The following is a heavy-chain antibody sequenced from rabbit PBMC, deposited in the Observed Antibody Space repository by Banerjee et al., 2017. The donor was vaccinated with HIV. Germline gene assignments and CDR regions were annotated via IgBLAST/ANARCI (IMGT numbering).Heavy chain of an antibody. CDR1: GLDSSRSYD. CDR3: ARDLAGVIGWNFGL. Sequence: QEQLVESGGGLVQPEGSLTLTCKASGLDSSRSYDMCWVRQAPGKGPEWIACIDGGSSGSALYASWAKGRFTVSKTSSTTVTLQMTSLTAADTATYFCARDLAGVIGWNFGLWGQGTLVTVS. CDR2: IDGGSSGSA. J-gene: IGHJ3*01. V-gene: IGHV1S45*01. D-gene: IGHD4-1*01.